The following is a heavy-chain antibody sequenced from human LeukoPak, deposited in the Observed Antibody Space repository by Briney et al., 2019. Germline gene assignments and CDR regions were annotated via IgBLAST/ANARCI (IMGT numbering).Heavy chain of an antibody. J-gene: IGHJ4*02. V-gene: IGHV1-46*01. D-gene: IGHD4-11*01. CDR1: GYTFISYY. Sequence: ASVKVSCKASGYTFISYYIHWVRQAPGQGLDYMGIINPSGGSTSYAQKFQGRVTMTRDMSTSTVYMELSSLRSEDTAVYYCARGESTVTTSFDYWGQGTLVTVSS. CDR2: INPSGGST. CDR3: ARGESTVTTSFDY.